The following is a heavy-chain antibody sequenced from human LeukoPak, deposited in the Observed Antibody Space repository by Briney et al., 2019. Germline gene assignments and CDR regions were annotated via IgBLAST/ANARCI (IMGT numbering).Heavy chain of an antibody. V-gene: IGHV3-30*18. Sequence: SGGSLRLSCAASGFTFSSYGMHWVRQAPGKGLEWVAVISYDGSNKYYADSVKGRFTISRDNSKNTLYLQINSLRAEDTAVYYCANGDYYDSSGYYYHAFDIWGQGTMVTVSS. J-gene: IGHJ3*02. CDR3: ANGDYYDSSGYYYHAFDI. CDR1: GFTFSSYG. CDR2: ISYDGSNK. D-gene: IGHD3-22*01.